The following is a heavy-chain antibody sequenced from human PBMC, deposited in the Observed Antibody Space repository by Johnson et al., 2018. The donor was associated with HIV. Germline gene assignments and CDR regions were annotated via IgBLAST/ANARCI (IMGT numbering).Heavy chain of an antibody. J-gene: IGHJ3*02. CDR1: GFTFSRYW. V-gene: IGHV3-74*01. Sequence: VQLVESGGGVVQPGRSLRLSCAASGFTFSRYWMHWVRQAPGKGLVWVSRINSDGSSTAYADSVKDRFTISRDNSKNTLYLQMNSLRAEDTAVYYCARDRAEAYYYDSSGRKSGFDIWGQGTMVTVSS. D-gene: IGHD3-22*01. CDR2: INSDGSST. CDR3: ARDRAEAYYYDSSGRKSGFDI.